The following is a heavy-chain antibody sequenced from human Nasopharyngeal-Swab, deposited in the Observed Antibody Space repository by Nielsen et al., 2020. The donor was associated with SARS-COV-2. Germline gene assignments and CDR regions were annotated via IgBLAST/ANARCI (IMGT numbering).Heavy chain of an antibody. D-gene: IGHD2-21*01. J-gene: IGHJ4*01. Sequence: GESLKISCATSGFTFSNYWMGWVRQAPGKGLEWVANIKYDGSETYYVDSVKGRFTISRDDARTSVYLQMNSLIVDDTAVYYCARIVLGASFDHWGHGILVTVSS. CDR2: IKYDGSET. V-gene: IGHV3-7*03. CDR3: ARIVLGASFDH. CDR1: GFTFSNYW.